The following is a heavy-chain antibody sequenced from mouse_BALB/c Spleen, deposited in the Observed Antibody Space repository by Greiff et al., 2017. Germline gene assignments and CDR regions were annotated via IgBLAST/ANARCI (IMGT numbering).Heavy chain of an antibody. Sequence: EVKLQESGAELAKPGASVKMSCKASGYTFTSYWMHWVKQRPGQGLEWIGWIDPENGDTEYAPKFQGKATMTADTSSNTAYLQLSSLTSEDTAVYYCNAGDWGQGTLVTVSA. CDR3: NAGD. V-gene: IGHV14-4*02. CDR2: IDPENGDT. CDR1: GYTFTSYW. J-gene: IGHJ3*01.